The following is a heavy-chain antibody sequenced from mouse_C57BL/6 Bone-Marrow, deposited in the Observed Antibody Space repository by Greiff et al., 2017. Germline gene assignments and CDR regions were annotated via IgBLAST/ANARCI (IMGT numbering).Heavy chain of an antibody. V-gene: IGHV1-19*01. J-gene: IGHJ2*01. CDR3: ARWHYDYFDY. Sequence: VQLQQSGPVLVKPGASVKMSCKASGFTFTDYYMHWVKQSHGKSLEWIGVINPYNGGTSYNQKFKGKATLTVDKSSSTAYLELNSLTSEDAAVYYYARWHYDYFDYWGQGTTLTVSS. CDR1: GFTFTDYY. D-gene: IGHD2-4*01. CDR2: INPYNGGT.